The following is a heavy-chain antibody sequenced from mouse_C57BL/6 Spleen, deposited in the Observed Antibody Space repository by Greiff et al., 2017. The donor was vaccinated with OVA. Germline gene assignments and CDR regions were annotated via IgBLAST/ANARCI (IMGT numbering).Heavy chain of an antibody. V-gene: IGHV1-76*01. CDR3: ARTPHYYGSSPFDY. CDR1: GYTFTDYY. CDR2: IYPGSGNT. D-gene: IGHD1-1*01. Sequence: VQLQESGAELVRPGASVKLSCKASGYTFTDYYINWVKQRPGQGLEWIARIYPGSGNTYYNEKFKGKATLTAEKSSSTAYMQLSSLTSEDSAVYFCARTPHYYGSSPFDYWGQGTTLTVSS. J-gene: IGHJ2*01.